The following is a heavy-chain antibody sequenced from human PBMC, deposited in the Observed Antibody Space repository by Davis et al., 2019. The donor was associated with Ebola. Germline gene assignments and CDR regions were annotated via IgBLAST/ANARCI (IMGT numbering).Heavy chain of an antibody. J-gene: IGHJ6*02. V-gene: IGHV3-48*02. CDR2: ISSSTSGTTTV. CDR1: GFTLSANT. CDR3: AREGIITSGLDV. Sequence: PGGSLRLSCAASGFTLSANTMDWVRQAPGKGLEWVSYISSSTSGTTTVYYADSVKGRFTVSRDDARNSLSLQMNSLRDDETAIYYCAREGIITSGLDVWGQGTTVTVSS. D-gene: IGHD1-14*01.